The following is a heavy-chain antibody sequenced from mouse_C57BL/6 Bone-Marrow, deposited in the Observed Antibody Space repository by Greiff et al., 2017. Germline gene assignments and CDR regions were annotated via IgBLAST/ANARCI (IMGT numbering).Heavy chain of an antibody. V-gene: IGHV1-19*01. CDR1: GYTFTDYY. D-gene: IGHD1-1*01. J-gene: IGHJ2*01. CDR3: ARGLYYYGSSYNY. CDR2: INPYNGGT. Sequence: DVQLQESGPVLVKPGASVKMSCKASGYTFTDYYMNWVKQSHGKSLEWIGVINPYNGGTSYNQKFKGKATLTVDKSSSTAYMELNSLTSEDSAVYYCARGLYYYGSSYNYWGQGTTLTVSS.